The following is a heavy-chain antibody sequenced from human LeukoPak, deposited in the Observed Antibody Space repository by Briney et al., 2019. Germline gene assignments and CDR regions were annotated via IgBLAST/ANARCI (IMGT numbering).Heavy chain of an antibody. CDR3: ARTDYYGSP. V-gene: IGHV3-30*04. D-gene: IGHD3-10*01. CDR1: GFTFTNYA. J-gene: IGHJ5*02. Sequence: PGGSLRLSCAASGFTFTNYAMHWVRQAPGKGLEWVAVISYDGSNKYYADSVMGRFTISRDNSKNTLYLQMNSLRADDTAVYYCARTDYYGSPWGQGTLVTVSS. CDR2: ISYDGSNK.